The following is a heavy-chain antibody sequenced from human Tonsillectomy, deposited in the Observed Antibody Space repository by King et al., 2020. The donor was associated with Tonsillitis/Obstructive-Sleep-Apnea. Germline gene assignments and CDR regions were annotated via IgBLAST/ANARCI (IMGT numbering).Heavy chain of an antibody. CDR1: VDSISSSNW. D-gene: IGHD4-11*01. V-gene: IGHV4-4*02. J-gene: IGHJ5*02. CDR3: ARDARMTTVTTNWFDL. CDR2: IYHNGGT. Sequence: QLQESGPGLVKPSGTLSLTCAVSVDSISSSNWWSWVRQPPGKGLEWIGDIYHNGGTTYNPSLKSRVTISVDKSKNHFSLKLRSVTAADTAVYYCARDARMTTVTTNWFDLWGQGTLVTVSS.